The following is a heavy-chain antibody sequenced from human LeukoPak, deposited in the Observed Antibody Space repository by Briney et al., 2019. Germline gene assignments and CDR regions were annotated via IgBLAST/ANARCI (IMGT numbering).Heavy chain of an antibody. D-gene: IGHD3-10*01. CDR2: IESKTDGGTT. CDR1: GFTFSSYN. CDR3: TTYGSGRKFDY. J-gene: IGHJ4*02. V-gene: IGHV3-15*04. Sequence: GESLRLSCAASGFTFSSYNMNWVRQAPGKGLEWVGRIESKTDGGTTDYAAPVKGRFTISRDDSTNTLYLQMNSLKSEDTAVYYCTTYGSGRKFDYWGQGILVTVSS.